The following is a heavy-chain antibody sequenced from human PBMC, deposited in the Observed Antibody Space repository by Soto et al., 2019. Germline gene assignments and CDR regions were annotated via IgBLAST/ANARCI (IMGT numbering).Heavy chain of an antibody. CDR2: IWYDGSNK. J-gene: IGHJ6*02. D-gene: IGHD3-3*01. CDR1: GFTFSSYG. Sequence: PGGSLRLSCAASGFTFSSYGMHWVRQAPGKGLEWVAVIWYDGSNKYYADSVKGRFTISRDNSKNTLYLQMNSLRSEDTAVYYCAREPFGGHDLDMDVWGQGTTVTVSS. CDR3: AREPFGGHDLDMDV. V-gene: IGHV3-33*01.